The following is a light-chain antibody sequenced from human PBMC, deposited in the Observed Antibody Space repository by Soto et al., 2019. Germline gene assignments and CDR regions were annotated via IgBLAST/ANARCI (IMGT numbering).Light chain of an antibody. CDR1: QNVRSDF. CDR2: DAS. V-gene: IGKV3-20*01. J-gene: IGKJ2*01. Sequence: EIVLTQSPGTLSLSPGERATLSCRASQNVRSDFLAWYQQKPGQAPRLLIYDASDRATVIPDRFSGSGSGTDVTLTISRLEPEDFAVYYCQQYGTAPYTVGQGTKLEIK. CDR3: QQYGTAPYT.